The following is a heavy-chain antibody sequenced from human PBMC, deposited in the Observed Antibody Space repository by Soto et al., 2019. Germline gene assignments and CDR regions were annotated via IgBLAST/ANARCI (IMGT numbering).Heavy chain of an antibody. J-gene: IGHJ4*02. CDR1: GYTFRNFG. V-gene: IGHV1-18*01. Sequence: QIQLLQSGAEVKKPGASVKVTCKASGYTFRNFGISWVRQAPGQGLEWMGWISAYNANANYAQKFQGRLTMTADTSTNTAYMELRSLRSDDTAVYYCARENSYFDYWGQGTLVTGSS. CDR3: ARENSYFDY. CDR2: ISAYNANA.